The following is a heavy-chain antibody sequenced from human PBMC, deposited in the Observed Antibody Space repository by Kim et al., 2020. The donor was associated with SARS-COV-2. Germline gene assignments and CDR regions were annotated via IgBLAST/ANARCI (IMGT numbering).Heavy chain of an antibody. CDR3: ARDRGSSWPSYFDS. Sequence: ASVKVSCKASGYTFSGYYIHWVRQAPGQGLEWMGWINVDTNGGGTHFAQKFQGRVTMTRDTSIGTAYMELTRLRSDDTAIYFCARDRGSSWPSYFDSWGQGTLVTVTS. CDR1: GYTFSGYY. D-gene: IGHD6-13*01. CDR2: INVDTNGGGT. J-gene: IGHJ4*02. V-gene: IGHV1-2*02.